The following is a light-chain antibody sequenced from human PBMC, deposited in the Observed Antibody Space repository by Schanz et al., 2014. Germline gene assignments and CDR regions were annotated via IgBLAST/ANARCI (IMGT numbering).Light chain of an antibody. J-gene: IGLJ3*02. Sequence: QSVLTQPPSVSGAPGQRVTISCTGSSSNIGAGYDVHWYQLLPGTAPKLLIYANTNRPSGVPDRFSGSKSGTSASLAITGLQTEDEADYYCSSYTTSSTLWVFGGGTKLTVL. CDR1: SSNIGAGYD. CDR3: SSYTTSSTLWV. CDR2: ANT. V-gene: IGLV1-40*01.